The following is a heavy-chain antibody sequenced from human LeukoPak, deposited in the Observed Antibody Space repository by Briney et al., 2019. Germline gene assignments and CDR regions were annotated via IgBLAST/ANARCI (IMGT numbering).Heavy chain of an antibody. CDR1: GFTFSSYG. CDR3: AKGRGAASWSLFDY. J-gene: IGHJ4*02. D-gene: IGHD6-13*01. Sequence: GGSLRLSCAASGFTFSSYGMHWVRQAPGKGLEWVAFIRYDGSNKYYADSAKGRFTISRDNSKNTLYLQMNSLRAEDMALYYCAKGRGAASWSLFDYWGQGTLVTVSS. CDR2: IRYDGSNK. V-gene: IGHV3-30*02.